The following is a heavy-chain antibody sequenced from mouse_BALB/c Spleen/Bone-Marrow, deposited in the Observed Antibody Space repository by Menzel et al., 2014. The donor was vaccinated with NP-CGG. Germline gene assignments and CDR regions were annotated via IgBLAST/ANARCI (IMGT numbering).Heavy chain of an antibody. V-gene: IGHV1-80*01. CDR3: ASVYDYGRGYAMDY. Sequence: QVQLQQSGAEVMRPGSSVNISCKASGYAFSNYGMNWVKQRPGQGLEWIGQIYLGDGDTNYNGKFKGRVTLTADKSSSTAYTQLSSLTSEDSAVYFCASVYDYGRGYAMDYWGQGTSVTVSS. CDR1: GYAFSNYG. CDR2: IYLGDGDT. J-gene: IGHJ4*01. D-gene: IGHD2-4*01.